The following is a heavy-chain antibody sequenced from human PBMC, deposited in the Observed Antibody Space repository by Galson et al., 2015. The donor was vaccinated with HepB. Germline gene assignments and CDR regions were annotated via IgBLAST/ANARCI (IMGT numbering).Heavy chain of an antibody. V-gene: IGHV1-69*13. CDR2: IIPIFGTA. D-gene: IGHD6-19*01. CDR1: GGTFSSYA. Sequence: SVKVSCKASGGTFSSYAISWVRQAPGQGLEWMGGIIPIFGTANYAQKFQGRVTITADESTSTAYMELSSLRSEDTAVYYCAREPRQSGSGWYGHYYYYYGMDVWGQGTTVTVSS. CDR3: AREPRQSGSGWYGHYYYYYGMDV. J-gene: IGHJ6*02.